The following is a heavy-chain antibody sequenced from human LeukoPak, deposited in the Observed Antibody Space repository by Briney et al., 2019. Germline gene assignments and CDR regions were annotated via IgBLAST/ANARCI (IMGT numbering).Heavy chain of an antibody. CDR1: GFTFRTYW. CDR2: IESDESST. D-gene: IGHD6-13*01. CDR3: ERGSWSAAGTSIDY. V-gene: IGHV3-74*01. J-gene: IGHJ4*02. Sequence: GGSLRLSCAASGFTFRTYWMNWVRQAPGKGLVWVSRIESDESSTSYADSVKGRFTISRDNAENTLYLQMNSLRAEDTAVYYCERGSWSAAGTSIDYWGQGTLVTVSS.